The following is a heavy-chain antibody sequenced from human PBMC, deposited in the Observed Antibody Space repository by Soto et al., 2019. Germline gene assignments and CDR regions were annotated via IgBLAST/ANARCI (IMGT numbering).Heavy chain of an antibody. V-gene: IGHV3-48*02. CDR2: ISLSSSTR. D-gene: IGHD3-10*01. Sequence: ESGGGLVQPGGSLRLSCAASGFTFSSYVINWVRQAPGKGLEWISFISLSSSTRYYADSVRGRFTISRDNAKSSLYLQMNSLRDEDTAVYYCARGGGFFDYWGQGTLVTVSS. CDR1: GFTFSSYV. CDR3: ARGGGFFDY. J-gene: IGHJ4*02.